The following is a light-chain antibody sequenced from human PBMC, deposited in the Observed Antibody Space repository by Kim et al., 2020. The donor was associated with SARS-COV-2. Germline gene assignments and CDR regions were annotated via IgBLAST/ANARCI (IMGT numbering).Light chain of an antibody. CDR1: QSITSY. CDR3: QQSYV. J-gene: IGKJ3*01. V-gene: IGKV1-39*01. Sequence: SSLSASVGDGVTSTYRESQSITSYLTWYQHKPQKAPKHLIYAAYSLQSGVPSRFSGSGSGTDFTLTISSLQPEDLATYSCQQSYVFGPGTKVDIK. CDR2: AAY.